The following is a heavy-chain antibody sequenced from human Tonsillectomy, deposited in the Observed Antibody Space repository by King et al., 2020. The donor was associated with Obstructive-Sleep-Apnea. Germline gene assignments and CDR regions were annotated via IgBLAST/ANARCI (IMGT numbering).Heavy chain of an antibody. V-gene: IGHV4-39*07. CDR1: GGSISSSSYY. CDR2: IYYSGST. J-gene: IGHJ4*02. CDR3: ARASGSYGGFDY. Sequence: LQLQESGPGLVKPSETLSLTCTVSGGSISSSSYYWGWIRQPPGKGLEWIGSIYYSGSTYYNPSLKSRVTISVDTSKNQFSLKLGSVTAADTAVYYCARASGSYGGFDYWGQGTLVTVSS. D-gene: IGHD1-26*01.